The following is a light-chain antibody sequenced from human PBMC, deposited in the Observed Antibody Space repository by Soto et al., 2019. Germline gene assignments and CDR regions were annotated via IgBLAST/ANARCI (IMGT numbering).Light chain of an antibody. CDR2: GAS. J-gene: IGKJ2*01. Sequence: EVVMTQSPATLSVSPGERVTLSCRASQSVSDNLAWYQQKPGQAPRLLIYGASTRATTIPARFSGSGSGTEFTRTISSLQSEDFAVYYCQQSNNLPYTFGQGTKLDIK. CDR1: QSVSDN. V-gene: IGKV3-15*01. CDR3: QQSNNLPYT.